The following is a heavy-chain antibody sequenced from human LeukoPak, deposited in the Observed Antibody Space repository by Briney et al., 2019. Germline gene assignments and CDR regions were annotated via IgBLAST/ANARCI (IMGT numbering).Heavy chain of an antibody. V-gene: IGHV4-34*01. CDR3: ARDGVGSGSVVPFDY. Sequence: PSKTLSLTCAVYGGSFSGYYWSWIRQPPGKGLEWIGEINHSGSTNYNPSLKSRVTISVDTSKNQFSLKLSSVTAADTAVYYCARDGVGSGSVVPFDYWGQGTLVTVSS. CDR2: INHSGST. D-gene: IGHD6-19*01. CDR1: GGSFSGYY. J-gene: IGHJ4*02.